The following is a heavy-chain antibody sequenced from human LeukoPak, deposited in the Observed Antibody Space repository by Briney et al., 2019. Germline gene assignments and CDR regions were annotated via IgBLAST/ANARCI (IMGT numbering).Heavy chain of an antibody. CDR3: ARLVAAAHDY. D-gene: IGHD6-13*01. J-gene: IGHJ4*02. CDR2: IYYSGST. Sequence: SETLSLTCAVSGGSISSGGYSWSWIRQPPGKGLEWIGSIYYSGSTYYNPSLKSRVTISVDTSKNQFSLKLSSVTAADTAVYYCARLVAAAHDYWGQGTLVTVSS. CDR1: GGSISSGGYS. V-gene: IGHV4-39*01.